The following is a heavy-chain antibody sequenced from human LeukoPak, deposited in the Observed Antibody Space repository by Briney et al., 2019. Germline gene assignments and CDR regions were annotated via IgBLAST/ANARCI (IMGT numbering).Heavy chain of an antibody. CDR3: ARGLAARPSDYFDC. D-gene: IGHD6-6*01. V-gene: IGHV1-69*05. CDR1: GGTFSSYA. Sequence: SVKVSCKASGGTFSSYAISWVRQAPGQGLEWMGGIIPIFGTANYAQKFQGRVTITTDESTSTAYMELSSLRSEDTAVYYCARGLAARPSDYFDCWGQGTLVTVSS. J-gene: IGHJ4*02. CDR2: IIPIFGTA.